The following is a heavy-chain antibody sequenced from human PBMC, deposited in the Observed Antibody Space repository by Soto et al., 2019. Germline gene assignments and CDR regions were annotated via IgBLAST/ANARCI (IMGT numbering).Heavy chain of an antibody. CDR2: IIPIFGTA. J-gene: IGHJ6*02. D-gene: IGHD2-15*01. CDR3: ARMPRVCSSGGSCYFDGMDV. CDR1: GGTFSSYA. Sequence: SVKVSCKASGGTFSSYAISWVRQAPGQGLEWMGGIIPIFGTANYAQKFQGRVTITADESTSTAYMELSSLRSEDTAVYYCARMPRVCSSGGSCYFDGMDVWGQGTTVTVSS. V-gene: IGHV1-69*13.